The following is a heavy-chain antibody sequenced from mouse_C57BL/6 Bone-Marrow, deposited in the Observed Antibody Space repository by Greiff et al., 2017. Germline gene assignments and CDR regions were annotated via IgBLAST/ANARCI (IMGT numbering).Heavy chain of an antibody. CDR2: ISPSSGYT. D-gene: IGHD3-1*01. CDR1: GYTFTSYW. J-gene: IGHJ3*01. CDR3: ARSFCGTAWFAY. Sequence: QVQLKESGADLVKPGASVKLSCKASGYTFTSYWMPWVKQRPGQGLEWIGYISPSSGYTKYNQKFKDKATLTADKASSTAYMQLSSLTYEDSAVYDCARSFCGTAWFAYWGQGTLVTVSA. V-gene: IGHV1-7*01.